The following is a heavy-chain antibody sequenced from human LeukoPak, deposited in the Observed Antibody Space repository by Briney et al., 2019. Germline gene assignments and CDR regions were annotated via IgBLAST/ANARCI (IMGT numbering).Heavy chain of an antibody. Sequence: SETLSLTCTVSGGSISSYYWSRIRQPPGKGLEWIGYIYYSGSTNYNPSLKSRVTISVDTSKNQFSLKLSSVTAADTAVYYCVRGYSYGRLGWFDPWGQGTLVTVSS. CDR3: VRGYSYGRLGWFDP. CDR1: GGSISSYY. V-gene: IGHV4-59*01. CDR2: IYYSGST. D-gene: IGHD5-18*01. J-gene: IGHJ5*02.